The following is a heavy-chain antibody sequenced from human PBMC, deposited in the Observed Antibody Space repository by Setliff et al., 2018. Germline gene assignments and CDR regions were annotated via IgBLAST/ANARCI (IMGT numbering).Heavy chain of an antibody. Sequence: ASVKVSCKTSGFNFITYGFSWVRQAPGQGLEWMGWISPYSGETNNAQKFQDRLSVTADTSSKTIYMGLRSLTSDDTAVYFCTTSRAPRVVLAADFDLWGQGTLVTVSS. V-gene: IGHV1-18*01. J-gene: IGHJ4*02. D-gene: IGHD2-21*01. CDR2: ISPYSGET. CDR1: GFNFITYG. CDR3: TTSRAPRVVLAADFDL.